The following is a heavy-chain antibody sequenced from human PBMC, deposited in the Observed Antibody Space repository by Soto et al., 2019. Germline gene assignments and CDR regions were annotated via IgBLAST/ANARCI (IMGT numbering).Heavy chain of an antibody. Sequence: PSETLSLTCTVSGASVRDQYWTWIRQPPGKRLEFIGYIFSVVGTRYNPSLESRVTISVDTSKNQFSLRLTSVAATDTAVYYCARTLDYGHMDVWGKGTTVTVSS. CDR2: IFSVVGT. V-gene: IGHV4-59*02. D-gene: IGHD3-16*01. CDR3: ARTLDYGHMDV. J-gene: IGHJ6*03. CDR1: GASVRDQY.